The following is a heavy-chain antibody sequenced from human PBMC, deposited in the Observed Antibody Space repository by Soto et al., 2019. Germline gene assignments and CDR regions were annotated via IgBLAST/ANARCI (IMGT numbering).Heavy chain of an antibody. CDR3: AGPPELTRIYYYYGMDV. Sequence: QVRLVQSGAEVKKPGSSVKISCKASGGTFSSYAISWVRQAPGQGLEWMGGIIPIFGTANYAQKFQGRVTITADESTSTAYMELSSLRSEDTAVYYCAGPPELTRIYYYYGMDVWGQGTTVTVSS. J-gene: IGHJ6*02. V-gene: IGHV1-69*12. D-gene: IGHD1-7*01. CDR2: IIPIFGTA. CDR1: GGTFSSYA.